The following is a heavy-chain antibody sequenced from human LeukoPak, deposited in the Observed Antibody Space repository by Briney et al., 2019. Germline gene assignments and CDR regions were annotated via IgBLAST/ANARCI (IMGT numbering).Heavy chain of an antibody. CDR3: ARVARELRCLKRLLAFDI. D-gene: IGHD3-3*01. CDR2: IYTSGST. V-gene: IGHV4-4*09. J-gene: IGHJ3*02. CDR1: GGSISSYY. Sequence: SETLSLTCTVSGGSISSYYWSWIRQPPGQGLEWIGYIYTSGSTNYNPSLNSRVTISVYTSKNQFSLKLSPVTAADTAVYHCARVARELRCLKRLLAFDIWGQGTMVTVSS.